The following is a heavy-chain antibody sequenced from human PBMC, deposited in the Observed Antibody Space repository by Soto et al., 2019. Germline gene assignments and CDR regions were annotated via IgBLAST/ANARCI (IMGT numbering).Heavy chain of an antibody. CDR1: GYSISSGYY. Sequence: SETLSLTCAVSGYSISSGYYWGWIRQPPGKGLEWIGSIYRSGSTYYNPSLKSPVTISVDTSKNQFSLKLSSVTAADTAVYYCARVRGNWDYNYFDYWGQGTLVTVSS. J-gene: IGHJ4*02. CDR3: ARVRGNWDYNYFDY. CDR2: IYRSGST. D-gene: IGHD1-7*01. V-gene: IGHV4-38-2*01.